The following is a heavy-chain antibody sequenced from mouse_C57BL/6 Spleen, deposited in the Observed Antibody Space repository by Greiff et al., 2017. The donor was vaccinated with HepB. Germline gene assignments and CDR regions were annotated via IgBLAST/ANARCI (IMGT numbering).Heavy chain of an antibody. CDR3: AREVYYDYEGGYFDV. CDR2: INYDGSST. J-gene: IGHJ1*03. D-gene: IGHD2-4*01. Sequence: EVQRVESEGGLVQPGSSMKLSCTASGFTFSDYYMAWVRQVPEKGLEWVANINYDGSSTYYLDSLKSRFIISRDNAKNILYLQMSSLKSEDTATYYCAREVYYDYEGGYFDVWGTGTTVTVSS. CDR1: GFTFSDYY. V-gene: IGHV5-16*01.